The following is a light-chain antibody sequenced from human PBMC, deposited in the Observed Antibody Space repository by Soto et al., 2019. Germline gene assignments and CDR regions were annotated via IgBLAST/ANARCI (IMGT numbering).Light chain of an antibody. Sequence: QSALTQPASVSGSPGQSITISCTGTSSDVGSYHLVSWYQQHPGKAPKLIIYAVTERPSGISNRFSGSKSGSTASLTISGLRTEDEADYFCCTYVGNNIILFGGGTKLTVL. CDR2: AVT. CDR3: CTYVGNNIIL. V-gene: IGLV2-23*02. CDR1: SSDVGSYHL. J-gene: IGLJ2*01.